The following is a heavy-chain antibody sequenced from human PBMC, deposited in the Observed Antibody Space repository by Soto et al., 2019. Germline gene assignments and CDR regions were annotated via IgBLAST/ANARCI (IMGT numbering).Heavy chain of an antibody. CDR3: ARQGSSGYYYYGMDV. CDR2: IYPGDSDT. V-gene: IGHV5-51*01. J-gene: IGHJ6*02. CDR1: GYSFTSYW. D-gene: IGHD6-6*01. Sequence: GESLKNSCKGSGYSFTSYWIGWVRQMPGKGLEWMGIIYPGDSDTRYSPSFQGQVTISADKSISTAYLQWSSLKASDTAMYYCARQGSSGYYYYGMDVWGQGTTVTVSS.